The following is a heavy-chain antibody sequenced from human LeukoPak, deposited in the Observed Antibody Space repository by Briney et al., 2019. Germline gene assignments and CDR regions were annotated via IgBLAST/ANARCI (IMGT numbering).Heavy chain of an antibody. D-gene: IGHD1/OR15-1a*01. Sequence: GGSLRLSCAASGFSFSSYAMSGVRQAPGEGLGWVSAISGSGGSTYYADSVKGRFTISRDNSKNTLYLHMNSLRAEDTAVYYCANEAEEQPGGYGGQGTLVTVSS. J-gene: IGHJ4*02. CDR2: ISGSGGST. CDR3: ANEAEEQPGGY. V-gene: IGHV3-23*01. CDR1: GFSFSSYA.